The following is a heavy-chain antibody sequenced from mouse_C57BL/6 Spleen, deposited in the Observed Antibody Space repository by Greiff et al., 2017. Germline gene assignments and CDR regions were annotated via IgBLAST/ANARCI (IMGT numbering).Heavy chain of an antibody. CDR3: ARYDYDEGYAMDY. CDR2: IYPSDSET. J-gene: IGHJ4*01. CDR1: GYTFTSYW. V-gene: IGHV1-61*01. D-gene: IGHD2-4*01. Sequence: VQLQQPGAELVRPGSSVKLSCKASGYTFTSYWMDWVKQRPGQGLEWIGNIYPSDSETHYNQKFKDKATLTVYKSSSTAYMQLSSLTSEDSAVYYCARYDYDEGYAMDYWGQGTSVTVSS.